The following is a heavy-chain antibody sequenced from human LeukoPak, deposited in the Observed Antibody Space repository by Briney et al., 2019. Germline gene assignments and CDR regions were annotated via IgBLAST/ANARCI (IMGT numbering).Heavy chain of an antibody. CDR2: VNLQGGT. V-gene: IGHV4-4*02. D-gene: IGHD6-19*01. J-gene: IGHJ4*02. CDR3: ARHGGGAVAGPFHY. CDR1: GGSITQTNY. Sequence: SGTLSLTCAVSGGSITQTNYWTWVRPPPGKELEWIGEVNLQGGTNYNPSLLRRVTISVDPSPNHLSLQLTSVPAAATAAYYCARHGGGAVAGPFHYWGQGTLVTVSS.